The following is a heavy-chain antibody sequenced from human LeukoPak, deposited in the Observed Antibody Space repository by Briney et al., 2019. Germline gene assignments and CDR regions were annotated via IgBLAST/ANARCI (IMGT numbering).Heavy chain of an antibody. J-gene: IGHJ6*03. D-gene: IGHD6-13*01. CDR1: GGSISSSSYY. CDR2: IYYSGST. CDR3: ARAWSSSPAHYYYYYYMDV. V-gene: IGHV4-39*07. Sequence: RTSETLSLTCTVSGGSISSSSYYWGWIRQPPGKGLEWIGSIYYSGSTYYNPSLKSRVTISVDTSKNQFSLKLSSVTAADTAVYYCARAWSSSPAHYYYYYYMDVWGKGTTVTVSS.